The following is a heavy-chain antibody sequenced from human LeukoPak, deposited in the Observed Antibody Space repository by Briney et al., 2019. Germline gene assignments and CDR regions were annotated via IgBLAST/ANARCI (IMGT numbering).Heavy chain of an antibody. CDR3: ARDFGGYGGYDNNDY. V-gene: IGHV4-34*01. J-gene: IGHJ4*02. Sequence: PSETLSLTCAVYGGSFSGYYWSWIRQPPGKGLEWIGEINHSGSTNYNPSLKSRVAISVDTSKNQFSLKLSSVTAADTAVYYCARDFGGYGGYDNNDYWSQGTLVTVSS. D-gene: IGHD5-12*01. CDR2: INHSGST. CDR1: GGSFSGYY.